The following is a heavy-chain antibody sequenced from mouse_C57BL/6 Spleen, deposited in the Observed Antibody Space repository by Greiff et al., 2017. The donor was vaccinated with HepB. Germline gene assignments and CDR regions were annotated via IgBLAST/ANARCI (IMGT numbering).Heavy chain of an antibody. CDR2: IDPENGDT. J-gene: IGHJ1*03. Sequence: EVQLQQSGAELVRPGASVKLSCTASGFNIKDDYMHWVKQRPEQGLEWIGWIDPENGDTEYASKFQGKATITADTSSDTAYLQLSSLTSEDTAVYYCTPRYFDVWGTGTTVTVSS. CDR1: GFNIKDDY. V-gene: IGHV14-4*01. CDR3: TPRYFDV.